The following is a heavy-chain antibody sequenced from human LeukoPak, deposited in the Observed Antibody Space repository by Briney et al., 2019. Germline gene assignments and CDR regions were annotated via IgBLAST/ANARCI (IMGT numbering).Heavy chain of an antibody. CDR3: ARDLHSSSWSENWFDP. D-gene: IGHD6-13*01. V-gene: IGHV1-69*05. CDR1: GYTFTSYG. Sequence: SVKVSCKASGYTFTSYGISWVRQAPGQGLEWMGRIIPIFGTANYAQKFQGRVTITTDESTSTAYMELSSLRSEDTAVYYCARDLHSSSWSENWFDPWGQGTLVTVSS. J-gene: IGHJ5*02. CDR2: IIPIFGTA.